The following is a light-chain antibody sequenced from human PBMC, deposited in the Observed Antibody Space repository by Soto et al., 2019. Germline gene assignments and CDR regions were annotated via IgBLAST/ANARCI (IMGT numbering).Light chain of an antibody. V-gene: IGKV3-15*01. CDR1: QSVSAN. CDR2: GAS. CDR3: QQYSNWPT. J-gene: IGKJ1*01. Sequence: EIVLTQAPGPLSLSPGGRATISRRASQSVSANLAWYQQKPGQAPRRLIYGASTRATGIPARFSGSGSGTEFTLTISSLQSEDFAVDYCQQYSNWPTVGQGTKVDI.